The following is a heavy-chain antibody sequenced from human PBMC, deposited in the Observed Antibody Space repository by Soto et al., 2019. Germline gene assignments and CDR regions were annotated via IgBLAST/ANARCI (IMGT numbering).Heavy chain of an antibody. V-gene: IGHV1-8*01. Sequence: QVQLVQSGAEVKKPGASLKVSCKASGYTCTSYDINWVRQAPGQGLEWMGWMNPNSGNTGDAQKFQGSVTMPRNTSISTDYMELSSLRSEDTAVYYCARDEEGMDVWGQGTTVTVS. J-gene: IGHJ6*02. CDR3: ARDEEGMDV. CDR2: MNPNSGNT. CDR1: GYTCTSYD.